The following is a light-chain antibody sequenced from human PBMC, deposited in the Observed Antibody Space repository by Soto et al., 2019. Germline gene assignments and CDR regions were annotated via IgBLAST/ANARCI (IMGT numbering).Light chain of an antibody. Sequence: DIQMTQSPSTLSGSVGDRGTITCRASQTISSWFAWYQQKPGKAPKLLIYNASTLTSGVPSRFSGSGSGTEFTLTISSLQPDDFATYYCQHYDSYSETFGQGTKVELK. V-gene: IGKV1-5*03. CDR3: QHYDSYSET. CDR1: QTISSW. CDR2: NAS. J-gene: IGKJ1*01.